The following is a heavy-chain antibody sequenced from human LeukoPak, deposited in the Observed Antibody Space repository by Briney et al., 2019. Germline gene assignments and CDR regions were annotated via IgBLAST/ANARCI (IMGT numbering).Heavy chain of an antibody. CDR3: ARETPRRGETRDGYR. CDR2: IKEDGSET. J-gene: IGHJ4*02. CDR1: GFIFKKYW. V-gene: IGHV3-7*01. Sequence: PGGSLRLSCAASGFIFKKYWMNWVRQVPGKGLECLANIKEDGSETYYADSVKGRFTISRDNPKNLLFLQINSLSVEDTAVYYCARETPRRGETRDGYRWGQGTVVTVSS. D-gene: IGHD5-24*01.